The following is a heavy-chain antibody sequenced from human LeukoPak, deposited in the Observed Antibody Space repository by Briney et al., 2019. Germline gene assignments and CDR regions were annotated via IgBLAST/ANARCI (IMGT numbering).Heavy chain of an antibody. CDR1: GLTVTNAW. D-gene: IGHD3-10*01. J-gene: IGHJ4*02. CDR3: TTGIRGD. V-gene: IGHV3-15*07. CDR2: IASKTDGGAT. Sequence: GGSLRLSCPASGLTVTNAWMNWVRQAPGEGLDWVGRIASKTDGGATDYAAPVKGRFTISRDDSKNTLNLQMNSLKTEDTAVYYCTTGIRGDWGQGTLVTVSS.